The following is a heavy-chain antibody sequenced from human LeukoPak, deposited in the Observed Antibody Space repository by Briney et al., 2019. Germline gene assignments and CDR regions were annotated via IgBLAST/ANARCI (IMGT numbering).Heavy chain of an antibody. CDR2: IHYNGTT. CDR3: ARISGFNYGRTFDY. CDR1: GGSISNGNYY. V-gene: IGHV4-39*07. D-gene: IGHD5-18*01. Sequence: PSETLSLTCTVSGGSISNGNYYWGWIRQPPGRGLEWIGSIHYNGTTYYNPSLKSRVTISVDTSKNQFSLKLSSLTAADTAVYYCARISGFNYGRTFDYWGQGTLVTVPS. J-gene: IGHJ4*02.